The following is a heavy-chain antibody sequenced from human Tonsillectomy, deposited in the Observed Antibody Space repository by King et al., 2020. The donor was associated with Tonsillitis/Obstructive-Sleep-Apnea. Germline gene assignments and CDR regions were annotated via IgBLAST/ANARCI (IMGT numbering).Heavy chain of an antibody. J-gene: IGHJ6*03. CDR3: ARRHITRPYYYDMDV. Sequence: VQLQQWGAGLLKPSETLSLTCAVYGESFSGYYWSWIRQPPGKGLEWIGEINHSGSTNYNPSLKSRVTISIDTSKNQFSLKLNSVTAADTAVYYCARRHITRPYYYDMDVWGKGTTLTVSS. V-gene: IGHV4-34*01. CDR1: GESFSGYY. CDR2: INHSGST. D-gene: IGHD1-20*01.